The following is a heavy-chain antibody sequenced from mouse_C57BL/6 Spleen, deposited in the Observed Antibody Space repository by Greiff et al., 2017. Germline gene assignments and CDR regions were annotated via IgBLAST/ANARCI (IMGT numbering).Heavy chain of an antibody. Sequence: VQLQQSDAELVKPGASVKISCKASGYTFTDYTIHWMKQRPEQGLEWIGYIYPRDGSTKYNEKFKGKATLTADKSSITAYMPLNSLTSEDYAVYFCARSEYYGSSYGYFDVWGTGTTVTVSS. J-gene: IGHJ1*03. CDR1: GYTFTDYT. CDR3: ARSEYYGSSYGYFDV. CDR2: IYPRDGST. V-gene: IGHV1-78*01. D-gene: IGHD1-1*01.